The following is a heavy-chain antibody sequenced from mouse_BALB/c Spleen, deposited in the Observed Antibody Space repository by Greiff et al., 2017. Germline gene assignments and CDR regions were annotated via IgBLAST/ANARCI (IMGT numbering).Heavy chain of an antibody. J-gene: IGHJ3*01. CDR2: ISYSGST. CDR3: ARYRNWAWFAY. D-gene: IGHD2-5*01. CDR1: GYSITSDYA. Sequence: EVKLVESGPGLVKPSQSLSLTCTVTGYSITSDYAWNWIRQFPGNKLEWMGYISYSGSTSYNPSLKSRISITRDTSKNQFFLQLNSVTTEDTATYYCARYRNWAWFAYRGQGTLVTVSA. V-gene: IGHV3-2*02.